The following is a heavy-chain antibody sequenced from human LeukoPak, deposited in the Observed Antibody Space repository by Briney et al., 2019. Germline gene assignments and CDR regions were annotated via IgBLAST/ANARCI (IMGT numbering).Heavy chain of an antibody. D-gene: IGHD2-15*01. V-gene: IGHV3-21*01. CDR2: ISTTSAYI. J-gene: IGHJ4*02. CDR3: AKGDLGYCSGGSCTSRYFDY. CDR1: GFTFSGYS. Sequence: GGSLRLSCAASGFTFSGYSMNWVRQAPGKGLEWVSSISTTSAYIYYADSVKGRFTISRDNSKNTLYLQMNSLRAEDTAVYYCAKGDLGYCSGGSCTSRYFDYWGQGTLVTVSS.